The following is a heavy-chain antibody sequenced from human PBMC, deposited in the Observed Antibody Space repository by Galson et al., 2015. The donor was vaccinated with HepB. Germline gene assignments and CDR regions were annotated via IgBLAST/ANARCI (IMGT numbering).Heavy chain of an antibody. V-gene: IGHV3-23*01. CDR2: ISGSGGST. Sequence: SLRLSCAASGFTFSSYAMSWVRQAPGKGLEWVSAISGSGGSTYYADSVKGRFTISRDNSKNTLYLQMNSLRAEDTAVYYCAKDGYGDYGYYYYYGMDVWGQGTTVTVSS. CDR1: GFTFSSYA. CDR3: AKDGYGDYGYYYYYGMDV. J-gene: IGHJ6*02. D-gene: IGHD4-17*01.